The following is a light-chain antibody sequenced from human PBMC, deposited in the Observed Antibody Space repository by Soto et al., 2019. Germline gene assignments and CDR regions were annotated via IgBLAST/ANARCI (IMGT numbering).Light chain of an antibody. CDR3: SSYTSTNFVI. J-gene: IGLJ2*01. CDR2: DVS. V-gene: IGLV2-14*03. Sequence: QSVLTQPASVSGSPGQSITISCTGSSSDIGDYKYVSWYKHHPGKAPKLMIYDVSNRPSGVSNRFSGSKSGNTASLTIPGLQAEDEADYYCSSYTSTNFVIFGGGTKLTVL. CDR1: SSDIGDYKY.